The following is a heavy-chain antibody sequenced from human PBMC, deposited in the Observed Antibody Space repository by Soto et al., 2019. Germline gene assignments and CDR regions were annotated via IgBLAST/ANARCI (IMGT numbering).Heavy chain of an antibody. CDR3: ARFKGCSGGSCYPYFDY. D-gene: IGHD2-15*01. J-gene: IGHJ4*02. CDR1: GFTFSSYA. V-gene: IGHV3-30-3*01. CDR2: MSYDGSNK. Sequence: QVQLVESGGGVVQPGRSLRLYYAASGFTFSSYAMHWVRQAPGKGLEWVAVMSYDGSNKYYADSVKGRFTISRDNSKNTLYLQMNSLRAEDTAVYYCARFKGCSGGSCYPYFDYWGQGTLVTVSS.